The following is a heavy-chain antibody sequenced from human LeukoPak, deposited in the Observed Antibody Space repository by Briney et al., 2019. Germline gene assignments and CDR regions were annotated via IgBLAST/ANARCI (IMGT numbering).Heavy chain of an antibody. CDR1: GFTFSSYS. V-gene: IGHV3-21*01. J-gene: IGHJ4*02. Sequence: GGSLRLSCAASGFTFSSYSMNWVRQAPGKGLEWVSSISSSSYIYYADSVKGRFTISRDNAKNSLYLQMNSLRAEDTAVYYCARVVVNSYGRESFDYWGQGTLVTVSS. D-gene: IGHD5-18*01. CDR3: ARVVVNSYGRESFDY. CDR2: ISSSSYI.